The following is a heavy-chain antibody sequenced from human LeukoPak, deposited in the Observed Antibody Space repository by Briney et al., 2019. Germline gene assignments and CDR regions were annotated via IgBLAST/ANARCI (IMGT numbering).Heavy chain of an antibody. CDR1: GDPLSDNY. D-gene: IGHD5-24*01. Sequence: SETLSLTCTVSGDPLSDNYWSWIRQPAGKGLEWIGRIYTSGSINYNPSLKSRVSMSIDTSKNQLSLNLRSLTAADTAVYYCARHVSAYNPHWYFDLWGRGTLVTVSA. V-gene: IGHV4-4*07. J-gene: IGHJ2*01. CDR2: IYTSGSI. CDR3: ARHVSAYNPHWYFDL.